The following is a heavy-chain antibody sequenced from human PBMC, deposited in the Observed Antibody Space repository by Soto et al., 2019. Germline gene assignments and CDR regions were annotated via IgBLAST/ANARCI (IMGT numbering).Heavy chain of an antibody. CDR3: ARDRAGVGYNIDV. CDR1: GFTFRSYG. V-gene: IGHV3-33*01. D-gene: IGHD5-12*01. J-gene: IGHJ6*02. Sequence: GGSLRLSCAASGFTFRSYGMHWVRQAPGKGLEWVAVIWNDGSERYYADSVKGRFTISRDNSKNALDLQMNSLRAEDTAVYYCARDRAGVGYNIDVWGQGTTVTVSS. CDR2: IWNDGSER.